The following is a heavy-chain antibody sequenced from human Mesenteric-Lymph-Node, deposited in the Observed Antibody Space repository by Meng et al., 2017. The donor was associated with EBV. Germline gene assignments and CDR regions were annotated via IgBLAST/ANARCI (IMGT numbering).Heavy chain of an antibody. Sequence: EVQLVQSGAEVKKPGATVKNPCKVTGYTFTDYYIHWVQQAPGKGLEWMGLVDPEDGETIYAERFQGRVTITADTSTETAYMDLSSLRSEDTAVYYCAMSWRSRLNWFDPWGQGTLVTVSS. CDR1: GYTFTDYY. V-gene: IGHV1-69-2*01. J-gene: IGHJ5*02. CDR2: VDPEDGET. D-gene: IGHD6-13*01. CDR3: AMSWRSRLNWFDP.